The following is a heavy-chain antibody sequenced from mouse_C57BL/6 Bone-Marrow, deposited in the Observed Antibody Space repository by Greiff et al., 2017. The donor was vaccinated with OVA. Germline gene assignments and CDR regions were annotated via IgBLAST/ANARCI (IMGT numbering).Heavy chain of an antibody. V-gene: IGHV1-50*01. CDR3: ARSAGNYYFDY. CDR1: GYTFTSYW. D-gene: IGHD2-1*01. CDR2: IDPSDSYT. J-gene: IGHJ2*01. Sequence: QVQLQQSGAELVKPGASVKLSCKASGYTFTSYWMQWVKQRPGQGLEWIGEIDPSDSYTNYNQKFKGKATLTVYTSSSQAYMQLSSLTSEDSAVYYCARSAGNYYFDYWGQGTTRTVSS.